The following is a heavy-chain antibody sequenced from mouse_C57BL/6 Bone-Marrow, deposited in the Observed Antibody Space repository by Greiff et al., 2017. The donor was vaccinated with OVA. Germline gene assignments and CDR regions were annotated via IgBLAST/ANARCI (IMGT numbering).Heavy chain of an antibody. CDR3: AREKDRVAWFAY. Sequence: QVQLQQPGAELVRPGSSVKLSCKASGYTFTSYWMHWVKQRPIQGLEWIGNIDPSDSETHYNQKFKDKATLTVDKSSSTAYMQLSSLTSEDSAVYYCAREKDRVAWFAYWGQGTLVTVSA. CDR1: GYTFTSYW. CDR2: IDPSDSET. D-gene: IGHD3-3*01. V-gene: IGHV1-52*01. J-gene: IGHJ3*01.